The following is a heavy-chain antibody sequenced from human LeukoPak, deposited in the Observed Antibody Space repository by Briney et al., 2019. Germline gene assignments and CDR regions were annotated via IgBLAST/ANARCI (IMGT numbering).Heavy chain of an antibody. CDR1: GYTFTGYY. CDR2: INSNNGDT. CDR3: ARERIAAAGPFDY. J-gene: IGHJ4*02. V-gene: IGHV1-2*02. D-gene: IGHD6-13*01. Sequence: ASVKVSCKATGYTFTGYYMQWVRQAPGQGLEWMGWINSNNGDTNYAQKFQGRVTMTRDTSISTAYMELSRLRSDDTAVYYCARERIAAAGPFDYWGRGTLVTVSS.